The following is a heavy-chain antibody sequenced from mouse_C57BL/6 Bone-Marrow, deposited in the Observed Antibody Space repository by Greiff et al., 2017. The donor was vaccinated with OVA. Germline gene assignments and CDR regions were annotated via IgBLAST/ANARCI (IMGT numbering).Heavy chain of an antibody. CDR2: IDPSDSYT. D-gene: IGHD4-1*01. CDR3: ARWEGYAMDY. V-gene: IGHV1-50*01. CDR1: GYTFTSYW. J-gene: IGHJ4*01. Sequence: QVQLQQPGAELVKPGASVKLSCKASGYTFTSYWMQWVKQRPGQGLEWIGEIDPSDSYTNYNQKFKGKATLTVDTSSSTAYMQLSSLTSEDSAVYYCARWEGYAMDYWGQGTSVTVSS.